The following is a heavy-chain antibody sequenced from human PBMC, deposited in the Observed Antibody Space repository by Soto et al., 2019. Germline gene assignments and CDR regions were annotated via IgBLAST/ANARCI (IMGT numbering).Heavy chain of an antibody. CDR1: YGSISVSNVF. J-gene: IGHJ4*02. CDR2: IDYSGTA. D-gene: IGHD4-4*01. V-gene: IGHV4-39*01. CDR3: ARTTGRHLDF. Sequence: QLQLQESGPGLVKPWETLSLTCTVSYGSISVSNVFWGWVRQPPGKGLEWIGNIDYSGTAYFNPSLAARVTFRVDTSKKQFSLTLYSVTAADTAVYYCARTTGRHLDFWGQGILGSVSS.